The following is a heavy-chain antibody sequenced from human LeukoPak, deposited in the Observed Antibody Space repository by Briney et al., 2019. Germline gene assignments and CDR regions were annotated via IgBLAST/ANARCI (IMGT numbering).Heavy chain of an antibody. D-gene: IGHD2-21*01. CDR1: GFTFSNYW. CDR2: IKEDGSEK. J-gene: IGHJ3*01. CDR3: AREGLWVGLDSGKTRQAYWES. V-gene: IGHV3-7*04. Sequence: GGSLRLSCAASGFTFSNYWMSWVRQARGKGLKWVANIKEDGSEKYYADSVKGRFTISRDNAKNSLNLQMNSLRAEDTAVYYCAREGLWVGLDSGKTRQAYWESWGQGTMVTVSS.